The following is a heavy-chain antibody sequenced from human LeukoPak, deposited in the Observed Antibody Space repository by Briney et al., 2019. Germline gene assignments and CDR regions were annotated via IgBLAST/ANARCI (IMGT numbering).Heavy chain of an antibody. Sequence: PGGSLRLSCAAPGFTLSSYAMSWVRQAPGEGLGWVSANSGIGGSTYYAASVKGQFTISRDNSKNTLYLQRTGLRAEDTAVNYVAKLPTIPWDNWFDPWGQGTLVTVSS. D-gene: IGHD3-9*01. J-gene: IGHJ5*02. V-gene: IGHV3-23*01. CDR2: NSGIGGST. CDR1: GFTLSSYA. CDR3: AKLPTIPWDNWFDP.